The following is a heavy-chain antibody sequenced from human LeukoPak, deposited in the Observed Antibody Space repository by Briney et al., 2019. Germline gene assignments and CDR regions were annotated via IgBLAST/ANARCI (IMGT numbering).Heavy chain of an antibody. Sequence: GGSLRLSRGASGFNVSSNYMSWVRQAPGKGLEWVSVIYSGGSTYYADSVKGRFTISRHNSKNTLYLQMNSLRPEDTAVYYCASSGYYDSSIFDYWGQGTLVTVSS. CDR3: ASSGYYDSSIFDY. V-gene: IGHV3-53*04. CDR1: GFNVSSNY. J-gene: IGHJ4*02. CDR2: IYSGGST. D-gene: IGHD3-22*01.